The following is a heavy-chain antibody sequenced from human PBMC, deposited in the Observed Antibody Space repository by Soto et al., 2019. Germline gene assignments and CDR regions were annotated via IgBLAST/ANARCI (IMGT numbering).Heavy chain of an antibody. CDR3: AHSGLWPGDYYYGMDV. D-gene: IGHD3-10*01. V-gene: IGHV2-5*01. CDR1: GFSLSTSGVG. J-gene: IGHJ6*02. CDR2: IYWNDDK. Sequence: QITLKESGPTLVKPTQTLTLTCTFSGFSLSTSGVGVGWIRQPPGKALEWLALIYWNDDKRYSPSLKSRLTITKETSKNQVVLTMTNMDPVDTATYYCAHSGLWPGDYYYGMDVWGQGTTVTVSS.